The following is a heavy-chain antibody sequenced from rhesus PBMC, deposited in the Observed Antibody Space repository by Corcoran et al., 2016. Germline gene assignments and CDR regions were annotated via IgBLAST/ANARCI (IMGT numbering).Heavy chain of an antibody. CDR3: AKGVRYSGSYYPTFDY. D-gene: IGHD3-16*01. CDR2: INSGGGST. J-gene: IGHJ4*01. Sequence: EVQLVESGGGLAKPGGSLRLSCAASGFTFSSYWMNWVRQAPGKGLEGVSAINSGGGSTYYADSVKGRFTISRDNSKNTLSLQMNSLRAEDTAVYYCAKGVRYSGSYYPTFDYWGQGVLVTVSS. V-gene: IGHV3S25*01. CDR1: GFTFSSYW.